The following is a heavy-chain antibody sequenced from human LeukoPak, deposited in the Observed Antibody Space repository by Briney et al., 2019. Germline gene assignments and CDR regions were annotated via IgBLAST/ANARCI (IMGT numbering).Heavy chain of an antibody. CDR1: GYTFTGYY. J-gene: IGHJ4*02. Sequence: ASVKVSCKASGYTFTGYYMHWVRQAPGQGLEWMGWISAYNGNTNYAQKLQGRVTMTTDTSTSTAYMELRSLRSDDTAVYYCARDRTYYDFWSGPIPSYDYWGQGTLVTVSS. D-gene: IGHD3-3*01. CDR3: ARDRTYYDFWSGPIPSYDY. V-gene: IGHV1-18*04. CDR2: ISAYNGNT.